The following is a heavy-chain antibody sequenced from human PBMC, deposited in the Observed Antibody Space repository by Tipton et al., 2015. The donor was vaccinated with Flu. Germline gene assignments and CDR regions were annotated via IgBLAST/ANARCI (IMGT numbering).Heavy chain of an antibody. D-gene: IGHD3-10*02. CDR2: IHYSGSP. Sequence: TLSLTCTVSGDSMRSDYFWAWIRQAPGKGLEWIGNIHYSGSPHYNPSLKSRVTMSVDTSNNQFSLKLNSVTAADTAVYYCARHTGDSVRGVVDYWGQGTLVTVSS. CDR1: GDSMRSDYF. J-gene: IGHJ4*02. V-gene: IGHV4-38-2*02. CDR3: ARHTGDSVRGVVDY.